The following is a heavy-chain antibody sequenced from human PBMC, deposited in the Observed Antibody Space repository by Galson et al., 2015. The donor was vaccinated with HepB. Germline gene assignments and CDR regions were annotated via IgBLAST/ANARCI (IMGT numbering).Heavy chain of an antibody. Sequence: SLRLSCAASGFTLSSYNMNWVRQAPGKGLEWVSYISSSSGTIYYVDSVKGRFTISRDNAKNSLYLQMNSLRDDDTAVYYCATRDAFDIWGQGTMVTVSS. CDR2: ISSSSGTI. V-gene: IGHV3-48*02. CDR1: GFTLSSYN. CDR3: ATRDAFDI. J-gene: IGHJ3*02.